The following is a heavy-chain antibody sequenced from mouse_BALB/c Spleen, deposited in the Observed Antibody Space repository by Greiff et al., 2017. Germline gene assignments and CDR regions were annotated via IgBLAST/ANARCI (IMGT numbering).Heavy chain of an antibody. CDR2: ISSGGST. V-gene: IGHV5-6-5*01. Sequence: EVQRVESGGGLVKPGGSLKLSCAASGFTFSSYAMSWVRQTPEKRLEWVASISSGGSTYYPDSVKGRFTISRDNARNILYLQMSSLRSEDTAMYYCASLYAMDYWGQGTSVTVSS. CDR3: ASLYAMDY. J-gene: IGHJ4*01. CDR1: GFTFSSYA.